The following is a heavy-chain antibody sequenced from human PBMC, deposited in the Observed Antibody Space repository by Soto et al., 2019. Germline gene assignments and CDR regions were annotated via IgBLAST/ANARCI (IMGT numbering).Heavy chain of an antibody. CDR3: AKGTTYYDFWSGYYSFTTFGMDV. CDR2: ISSSGSSI. J-gene: IGHJ6*02. D-gene: IGHD3-3*01. CDR1: GFTFSDYY. V-gene: IGHV3-11*04. Sequence: GGSLRLSCAASGFTFSDYYMSWIRQAPGKGLEWVSYISSSGSSIYYADSVKGRFTISRDNSKNTLYLQMNSLRAEDTAVYYCAKGTTYYDFWSGYYSFTTFGMDVWGQGTTVTVSS.